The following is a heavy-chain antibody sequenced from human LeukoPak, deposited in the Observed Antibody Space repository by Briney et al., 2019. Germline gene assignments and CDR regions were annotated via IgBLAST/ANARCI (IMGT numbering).Heavy chain of an antibody. D-gene: IGHD3-9*01. CDR3: ARDMPIYDILTGYPDY. J-gene: IGHJ4*02. CDR1: GFTFSTYA. V-gene: IGHV3-23*01. CDR2: LSGSGGTT. Sequence: QSGGSLRLSCAASGFTFSTYAMSWVRQGPGKGLEWVSALSGSGGTTYYADSVKGRFTISRDNAKNSLYLQMNSLRAEDTAVYYCARDMPIYDILTGYPDYWGQGTLVTVSS.